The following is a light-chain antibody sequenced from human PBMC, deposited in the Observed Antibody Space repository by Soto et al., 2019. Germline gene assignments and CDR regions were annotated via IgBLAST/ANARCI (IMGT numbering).Light chain of an antibody. V-gene: IGLV3-21*04. CDR2: YDS. CDR3: QVWDSSSDHHV. Sequence: YELTQPPSVSVAPGKTARITCGGNNIGSKSVHWYQQKPGQAPVLVIYYDSDRPSGIPERFSGSNSGNTATLTISRVEAGDEADYYCQVWDSSSDHHVFGTGTKVTVL. CDR1: NIGSKS. J-gene: IGLJ1*01.